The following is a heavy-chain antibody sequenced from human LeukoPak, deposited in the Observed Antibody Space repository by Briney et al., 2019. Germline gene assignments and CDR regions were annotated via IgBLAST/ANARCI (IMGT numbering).Heavy chain of an antibody. J-gene: IGHJ2*01. CDR1: GFTFSSYW. CDR2: IKQDGSEK. CDR3: ARVRKYSGYYSWYFDL. D-gene: IGHD5-12*01. Sequence: GGTLRLSCAASGFTFSSYWMSWVRQAPGKGLEWVANIKQDGSEKYYVDSVKGRFTISRDNAKNSLYLQMNSLRAEDTAVYYCARVRKYSGYYSWYFDLWGRGTLVTVSS. V-gene: IGHV3-7*01.